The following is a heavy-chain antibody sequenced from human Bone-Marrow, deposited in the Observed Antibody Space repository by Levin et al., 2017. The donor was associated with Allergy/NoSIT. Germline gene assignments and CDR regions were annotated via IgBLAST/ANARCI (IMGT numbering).Heavy chain of an antibody. J-gene: IGHJ4*02. CDR1: GDSITTNSW. D-gene: IGHD3/OR15-3a*01. V-gene: IGHV4-4*02. CDR3: ARGKPFFDWAPYDY. Sequence: PSETLSLTCAISGDSITTNSWWTWVRQSPGKGLEWIGEIYHTDITNYNPSLKSRLTISVDKPNNQFSLKITSATAADTAIYFCARGKPFFDWAPYDYWGQGALVTVSS. CDR2: IYHTDIT.